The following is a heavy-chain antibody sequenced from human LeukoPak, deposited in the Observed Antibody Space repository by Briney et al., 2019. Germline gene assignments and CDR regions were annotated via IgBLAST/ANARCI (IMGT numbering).Heavy chain of an antibody. CDR3: ARDSGSSSLASFDP. CDR1: GFTFSSYA. J-gene: IGHJ5*02. Sequence: SGGSLRLSCAASGFTFSSYAMNWVRQAPGKGLEWVSSISSSSSYIYYADSVKGRFTISRDNAKNSLYLQMNSLRAEDTAVYYCARDSGSSSLASFDPWGQGTLVTVSS. D-gene: IGHD6-6*01. V-gene: IGHV3-21*01. CDR2: ISSSSSYI.